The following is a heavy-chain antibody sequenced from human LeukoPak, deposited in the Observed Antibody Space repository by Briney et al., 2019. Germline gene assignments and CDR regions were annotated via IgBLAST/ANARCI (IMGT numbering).Heavy chain of an antibody. CDR1: GGSISSYY. CDR3: ARGGTLYNNNY. J-gene: IGHJ4*02. D-gene: IGHD3-10*01. V-gene: IGHV4-59*12. Sequence: SETLSLTCTVSGGSISSYYWSWIRQPPGKGLEWIGYIYYSGSTNYNPSLKSRVTISVDTSKNQFSLKLNSVTAADTAVYYCARGGTLYNNNYWGQGTLVTVSS. CDR2: IYYSGST.